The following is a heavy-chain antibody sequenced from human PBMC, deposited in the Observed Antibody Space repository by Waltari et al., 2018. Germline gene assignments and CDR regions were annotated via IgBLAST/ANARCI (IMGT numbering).Heavy chain of an antibody. J-gene: IGHJ5*02. D-gene: IGHD3-10*01. CDR3: ARGEYYYGSGSYREFDP. V-gene: IGHV1-69*05. Sequence: QVQLVQSGAEVKKPGSSVKVSCKASGGTFSSYAISWVRQAPGQGLEWMGGIIPIFGTANYAQKFQGRVTITTDESTSTADMELSSLRSEDTAVDYCARGEYYYGSGSYREFDPWGQGTLVTVSS. CDR1: GGTFSSYA. CDR2: IIPIFGTA.